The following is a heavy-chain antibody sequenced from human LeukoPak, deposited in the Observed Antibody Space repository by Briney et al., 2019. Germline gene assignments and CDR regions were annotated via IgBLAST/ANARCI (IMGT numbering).Heavy chain of an antibody. D-gene: IGHD3/OR15-3a*01. J-gene: IGHJ1*01. CDR1: GFAFTDYY. CDR2: INPNSGGT. CDR3: ARVEGPDLWFFQH. V-gene: IGHV1-2*02. Sequence: ASVKVSCKASGFAFTDYYIHWVRQAPGQGLEWMGWINPNSGGTNYAQKFQGRVTMTRDTSITTAYMELTSLRSDDTAVYYCARVEGPDLWFFQHWGQGTLVTVSS.